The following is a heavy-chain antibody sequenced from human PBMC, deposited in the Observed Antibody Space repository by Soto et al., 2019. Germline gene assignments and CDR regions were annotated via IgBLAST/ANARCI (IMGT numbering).Heavy chain of an antibody. J-gene: IGHJ5*02. CDR3: ARGRWGYYCGSGSSPSWFDP. D-gene: IGHD3-10*01. Sequence: QVQLQQWGAGLLKPSETLSLTCAVYGGSFSGYYWSWIRQPPGTGLEWIGEINHSGSTNYNPSLKSRVTISVDTSKNQFSLKLSSVTAADTAVYYCARGRWGYYCGSGSSPSWFDPWGQGTLVTFSS. CDR2: INHSGST. CDR1: GGSFSGYY. V-gene: IGHV4-34*01.